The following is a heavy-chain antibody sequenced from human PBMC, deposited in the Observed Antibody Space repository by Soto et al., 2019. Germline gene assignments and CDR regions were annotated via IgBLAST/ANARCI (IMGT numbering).Heavy chain of an antibody. J-gene: IGHJ4*02. CDR1: GFTFSSYA. Sequence: QVQLVESGGGVVQPGRSLRLSCAASGFTFSSYAMHWVRQAPGKGLEWVAVISYDGSNKYYADSVKGRFTISRDNSKNTLYLQMNSLRAEDTAVYYCARDAGYNRFDYWGQGTLVTVSS. CDR2: ISYDGSNK. CDR3: ARDAGYNRFDY. D-gene: IGHD5-12*01. V-gene: IGHV3-30-3*01.